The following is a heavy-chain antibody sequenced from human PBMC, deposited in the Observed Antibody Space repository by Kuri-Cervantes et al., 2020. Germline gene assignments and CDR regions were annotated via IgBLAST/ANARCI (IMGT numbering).Heavy chain of an antibody. CDR2: IESSARSYNT. V-gene: IGHV3-72*01. CDR3: ARDYWGSYEY. J-gene: IGHJ4*02. Sequence: LSLTCTVSAYSISSGHYWAWIRQPPGKGLEWVGRIESSARSYNTQYAASVAGRFTFSRDDSKNSLYLQMNSLKIEDTAIYHCARDYWGSYEYWGPGTLVTVSS. CDR1: AYSISSGHY. D-gene: IGHD3-16*01.